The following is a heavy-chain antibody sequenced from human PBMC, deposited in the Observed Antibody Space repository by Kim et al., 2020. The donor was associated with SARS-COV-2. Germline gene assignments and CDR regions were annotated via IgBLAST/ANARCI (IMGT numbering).Heavy chain of an antibody. V-gene: IGHV4-34*01. D-gene: IGHD3-10*01. CDR1: GGSFSGYY. Sequence: SETLSLTCAVYGGSFSGYYWSWIRQPPGKGLEWIGEINHSGSTNYNPSLKSRVTISVDTSKNQFSLKLSSVTAADTAVYYCARGGVRGVIRYYYYGMDVWGQGTTVTISS. CDR3: ARGGVRGVIRYYYYGMDV. J-gene: IGHJ6*02. CDR2: INHSGST.